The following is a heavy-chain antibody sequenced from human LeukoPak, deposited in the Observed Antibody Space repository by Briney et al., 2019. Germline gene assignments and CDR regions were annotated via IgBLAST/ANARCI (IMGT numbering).Heavy chain of an antibody. CDR2: ISSSSSYI. CDR1: GFTFSSYS. Sequence: GGSLRLSCAASGFTFSSYSMNWVRQAPGKGLEWVSSISSSSSYIYYADSVKGRFTISRDNAKNSLYLQMNSLRAEDTAVYYCARDIAARTQGDAFDIWGQGTTVTVSS. D-gene: IGHD6-6*01. CDR3: ARDIAARTQGDAFDI. V-gene: IGHV3-21*01. J-gene: IGHJ3*02.